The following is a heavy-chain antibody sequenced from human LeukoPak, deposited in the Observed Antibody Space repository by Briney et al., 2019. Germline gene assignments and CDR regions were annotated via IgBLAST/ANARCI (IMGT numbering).Heavy chain of an antibody. Sequence: SETLSLTCTVSGGSISSYYWSWIRQPPGKGLEWIGYIYYSGSTNYNPSLNSRVTISVDTSKNQFSLNLSSVTAADTAVYYCARDKYGATDFFDSWGQGTLVTVSS. CDR3: ARDKYGATDFFDS. J-gene: IGHJ4*02. CDR1: GGSISSYY. D-gene: IGHD2/OR15-2a*01. V-gene: IGHV4-59*01. CDR2: IYYSGST.